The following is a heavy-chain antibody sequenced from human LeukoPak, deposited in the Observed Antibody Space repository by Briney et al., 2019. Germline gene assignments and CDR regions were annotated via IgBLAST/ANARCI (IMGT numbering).Heavy chain of an antibody. V-gene: IGHV3-23*01. CDR2: ISGSGGST. D-gene: IGHD6-19*01. Sequence: GGSLRLSCAASGFTFSRYSMNWVRQAPGKGLEWVSAISGSGGSTYYADSVKGRFTISRDNSKNTLYLQMNSLRAEDTAVYYCAKSSVVAGTGEFDYWGQGTLVTVSS. CDR3: AKSSVVAGTGEFDY. CDR1: GFTFSRYS. J-gene: IGHJ4*02.